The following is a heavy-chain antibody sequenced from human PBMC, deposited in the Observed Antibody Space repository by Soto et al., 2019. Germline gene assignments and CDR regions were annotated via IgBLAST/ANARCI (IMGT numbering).Heavy chain of an antibody. J-gene: IGHJ5*02. Sequence: SETLSLTCTVSGGSISSSSYYWGWIRQPPGKGLEWIGSIYYSGRTYYNPSLNSRVTISVDTSKNQFSLKLSSVTAADPAVYYCARRGARVYEGGEFDPWGQGTMVTVSS. V-gene: IGHV4-39*01. CDR1: GGSISSSSYY. CDR2: IYYSGRT. D-gene: IGHD1-26*01. CDR3: ARRGARVYEGGEFDP.